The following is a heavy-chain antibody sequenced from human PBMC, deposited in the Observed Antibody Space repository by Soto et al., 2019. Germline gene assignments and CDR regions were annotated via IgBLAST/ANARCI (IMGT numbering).Heavy chain of an antibody. D-gene: IGHD6-19*01. Sequence: QVQLVQSGAEVKKPGASVKVSCKASGYTFTSSGISWVRQATGQGLEWMGWISAYNGNTNYEAKLQGRITMTTDTSTITAHMELRSLRSDDTAVYYCARQPVAGTAFFDYWGQGPLFPVSS. J-gene: IGHJ4*02. CDR1: GYTFTSSG. CDR3: ARQPVAGTAFFDY. V-gene: IGHV1-18*01. CDR2: ISAYNGNT.